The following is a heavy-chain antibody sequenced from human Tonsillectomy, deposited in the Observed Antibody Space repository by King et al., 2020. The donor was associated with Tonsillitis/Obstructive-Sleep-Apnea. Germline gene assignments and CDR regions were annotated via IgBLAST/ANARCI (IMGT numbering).Heavy chain of an antibody. CDR3: ASGHYDFWSGDYAGDY. Sequence: VQLVQSGAEVKKPGESLKISCKGSGYSFTSYWIGWVRQMPGKGLEWMGIIYPGDSDTRYSPSFQGQVTISADKSISTAYLQWSSLKASDTAMYYCASGHYDFWSGDYAGDYWGQGTLVTVSS. CDR2: IYPGDSDT. D-gene: IGHD3-3*01. CDR1: GYSFTSYW. J-gene: IGHJ4*02. V-gene: IGHV5-51*01.